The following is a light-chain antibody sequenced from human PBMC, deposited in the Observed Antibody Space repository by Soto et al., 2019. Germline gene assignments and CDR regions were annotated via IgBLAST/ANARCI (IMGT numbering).Light chain of an antibody. V-gene: IGKV3D-15*01. J-gene: IGKJ1*01. CDR2: DAS. CDR3: QQYDDWPET. Sequence: IVLKRSPATLSVSPRKRSTTCFRASQSVSSYLAWYQQKPGQAPRLLIYDASNRATGIPARFSGSASGTEFTLTISSLQSGDFAVYYCQQYDDWPETFGQGTKVDIK. CDR1: QSVSSY.